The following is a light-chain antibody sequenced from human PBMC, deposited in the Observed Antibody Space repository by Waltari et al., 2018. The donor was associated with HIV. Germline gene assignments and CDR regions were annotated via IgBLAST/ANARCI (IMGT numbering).Light chain of an antibody. CDR1: ALPKQY. Sequence: SYKLTQPPSVSVSPGQTVMITCSGDALPKQYSYWFQQKPGQAPVVVIYKDSERPSGIPERFSGSSSGTAATLTISGVQAEDEADYYCQSADSSGTYVVFGGGTKLTVL. V-gene: IGLV3-25*03. J-gene: IGLJ2*01. CDR2: KDS. CDR3: QSADSSGTYVV.